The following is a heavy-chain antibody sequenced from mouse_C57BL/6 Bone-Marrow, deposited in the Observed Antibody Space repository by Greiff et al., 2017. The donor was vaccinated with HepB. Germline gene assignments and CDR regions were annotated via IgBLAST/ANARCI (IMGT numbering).Heavy chain of an antibody. J-gene: IGHJ4*01. CDR1: GYTFTSYG. Sequence: VQLQESGAELARPGASVKLSCKASGYTFTSYGISWVKQRTGQGLEWIGEIYPRSGNTYYNEKFKGKATLTADKSSSTAYMELRSLTSEDSAVYFCARCITTVVADAMDYWGQGTSVTVSS. CDR2: IYPRSGNT. CDR3: ARCITTVVADAMDY. D-gene: IGHD1-1*01. V-gene: IGHV1-81*01.